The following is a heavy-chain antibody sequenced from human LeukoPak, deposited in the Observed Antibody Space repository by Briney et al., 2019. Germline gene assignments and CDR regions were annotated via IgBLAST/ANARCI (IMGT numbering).Heavy chain of an antibody. CDR1: GGTFSSYA. V-gene: IGHV1-69*06. CDR3: ARDAVATGGYNWFDS. D-gene: IGHD5-12*01. J-gene: IGHJ5*01. CDR2: IIPVFETP. Sequence: SVKVSCKASGGTFSSYAISWVRQAPGQGLEWMGGIIPVFETPNNAQKFQDRVDITADKSTTTTYLELSSLKSDDTDVYYCARDAVATGGYNWFDSWGQGTLVIVSS.